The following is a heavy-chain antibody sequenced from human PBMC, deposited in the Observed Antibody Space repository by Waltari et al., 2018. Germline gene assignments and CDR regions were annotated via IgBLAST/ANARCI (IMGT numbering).Heavy chain of an antibody. Sequence: QVQLQESGPVLVKPSETLSLTCPVSAGSISSYYWRWIRQPPGKGLGWIGYIYYSGSTTYNPSIKSRVTISVDTSKNQFCLKLSCVTAADTAVYYCARETGSTAFDIWGQGTMVTVSS. V-gene: IGHV4-59*01. CDR3: ARETGSTAFDI. CDR2: IYYSGST. D-gene: IGHD3-9*01. J-gene: IGHJ3*02. CDR1: AGSISSYY.